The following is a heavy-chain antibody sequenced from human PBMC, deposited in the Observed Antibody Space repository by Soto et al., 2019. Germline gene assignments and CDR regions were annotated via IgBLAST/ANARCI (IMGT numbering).Heavy chain of an antibody. D-gene: IGHD5-12*01. Sequence: ASVKVSCKASGYTFTSYYMHWVRQATGQGLEWKGWMNPSTGNTDSAEKFQGKLTMTRNTSISTVYMELSSLSFEDTAVYYCAKDPGVVAIHYFDYWGRGTLVTVSS. CDR3: AKDPGVVAIHYFDY. V-gene: IGHV1-8*02. CDR1: GYTFTSYY. J-gene: IGHJ4*02. CDR2: MNPSTGNT.